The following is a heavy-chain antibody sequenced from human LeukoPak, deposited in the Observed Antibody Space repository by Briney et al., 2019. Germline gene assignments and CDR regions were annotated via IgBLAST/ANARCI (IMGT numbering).Heavy chain of an antibody. D-gene: IGHD6-13*01. CDR2: INPNSGVT. Sequence: AASVKVSCKASGYTFTTYAMNWVRQAPGQGPEWMGWINPNSGVTNHAQKFQGRVTMTRDTSISTAYMELSRLRSDDTAVYYCARNRRLAAVGTIDYWGQGTLVTVSS. V-gene: IGHV1-2*02. CDR1: GYTFTTYA. J-gene: IGHJ4*02. CDR3: ARNRRLAAVGTIDY.